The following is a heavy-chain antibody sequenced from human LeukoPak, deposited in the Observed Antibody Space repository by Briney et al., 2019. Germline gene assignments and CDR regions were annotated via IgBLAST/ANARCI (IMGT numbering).Heavy chain of an antibody. D-gene: IGHD6-19*01. CDR2: INSDGSTT. J-gene: IGHJ4*02. V-gene: IGHV3-74*01. CDR3: ARSRWLDAFDY. CDR1: GFTFSSYW. Sequence: GGSLRLSCAASGFTFSSYWMHRVRQAPGKGLVWVSRINSDGSTTNYADSVKGRFTISRDNAKNTLYLQMNSLRADDTAVYYRARSRWLDAFDYWGQGTLVTVSS.